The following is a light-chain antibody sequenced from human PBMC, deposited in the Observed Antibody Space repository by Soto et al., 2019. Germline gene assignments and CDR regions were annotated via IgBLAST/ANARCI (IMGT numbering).Light chain of an antibody. V-gene: IGKV1-5*03. J-gene: IGKJ1*01. CDR3: QQYISAWT. Sequence: DFQMTQSPSTLSASVGDRVTITCRASQNIGSRLAWFQQKPGKAPKLLISKASSLQSGVPSRFSGSGSGTEFTLTISSLQSDDFATYYCQQYISAWTFGQGTKVDIK. CDR2: KAS. CDR1: QNIGSR.